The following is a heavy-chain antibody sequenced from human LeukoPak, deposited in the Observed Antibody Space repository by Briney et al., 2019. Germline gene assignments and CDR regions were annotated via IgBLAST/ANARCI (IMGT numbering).Heavy chain of an antibody. V-gene: IGHV3-23*01. CDR2: ISDSGDST. CDR1: GFTFRSYA. Sequence: GGSLRLSCSASGFTFRSYAMSWVRQAPGKGLEWVSAISDSGDSTYYADSVKGRFTISRDNSKNTLYLQMNSLRAEDTAVYYCAKSSLGDTGAYQYYFDYWGQGTLVTVSS. CDR3: AKSSLGDTGAYQYYFDY. D-gene: IGHD2-8*02. J-gene: IGHJ4*02.